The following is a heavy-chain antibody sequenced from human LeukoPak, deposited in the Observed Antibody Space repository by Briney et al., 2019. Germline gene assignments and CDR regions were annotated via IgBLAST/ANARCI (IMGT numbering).Heavy chain of an antibody. Sequence: SVKVSCKASGGTFSSYAISWVRQAPGQGLEWMGRIIPIFGTANYAQKFQGRVTITTDESTSTAYMELSSLRSEDTAVYYCARDYRLVVPAATEYYYYYYMDVWGKGTTVTVSS. CDR2: IIPIFGTA. CDR1: GGTFSSYA. V-gene: IGHV1-69*05. D-gene: IGHD2-2*01. CDR3: ARDYRLVVPAATEYYYYYYMDV. J-gene: IGHJ6*03.